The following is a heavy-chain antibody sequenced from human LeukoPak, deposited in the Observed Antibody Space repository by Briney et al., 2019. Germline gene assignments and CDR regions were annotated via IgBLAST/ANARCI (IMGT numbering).Heavy chain of an antibody. CDR1: GGSFSGYY. CDR3: ARGVQLWLNWFDP. CDR2: INHSGST. V-gene: IGHV4-34*01. J-gene: IGHJ5*02. Sequence: SETLCLTCAVYGGSFSGYYWSWIRQPPGKGLEWIGEINHSGSTNYNPSLKSRVTISVDTSKNQFSLKLSSVTAADTAVYYCARGVQLWLNWFDPWGQGTLVTVSS. D-gene: IGHD5-18*01.